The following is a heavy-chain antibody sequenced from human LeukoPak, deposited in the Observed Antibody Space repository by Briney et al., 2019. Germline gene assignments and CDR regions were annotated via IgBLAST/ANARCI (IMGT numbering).Heavy chain of an antibody. D-gene: IGHD6-19*01. J-gene: IGHJ6*02. CDR2: INWNGGST. CDR3: ARDSSGWGLAV. CDR1: GFIFEKSD. V-gene: IGHV3-20*04. Sequence: GGSLKLSCAASGFIFEKSDMSWVRQVPGKGLEWVSGINWNGGSTGYADSVKGRFTISRDDAKNSLYLQLNSLGVGDTAVYYCARDSSGWGLAVWGQGTTVTVSS.